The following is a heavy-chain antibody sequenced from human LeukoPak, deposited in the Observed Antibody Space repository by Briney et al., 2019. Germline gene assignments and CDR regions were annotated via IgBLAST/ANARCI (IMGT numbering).Heavy chain of an antibody. CDR1: GGSISSYY. Sequence: SETLSLTCTVSGGSISSYYWSWIRQAPGKGLEWIGEINHSGSTNYNPSLKSRVSISVDTSKNQFSLKLSSVTAADTAVYYCARGVGRHWFFDLWGRGTPVTVSS. J-gene: IGHJ2*01. CDR3: ARGVGRHWFFDL. CDR2: INHSGST. V-gene: IGHV4-34*01. D-gene: IGHD2-15*01.